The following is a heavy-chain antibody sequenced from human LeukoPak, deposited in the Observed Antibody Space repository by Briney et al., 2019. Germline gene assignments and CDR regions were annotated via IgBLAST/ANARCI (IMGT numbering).Heavy chain of an antibody. Sequence: ASVKVSCKASGYTFTSCGISWVRQATGQGLEWMGWMNPNSGNTGYAQKFQGRVTMTRNTSISTAYMELSSLRSEDTAVYYCARCGPQDIVVVPAANPYYYYYGMDVWGQGTTVTVSS. CDR3: ARCGPQDIVVVPAANPYYYYYGMDV. CDR2: MNPNSGNT. CDR1: GYTFTSCG. D-gene: IGHD2-2*01. V-gene: IGHV1-8*02. J-gene: IGHJ6*02.